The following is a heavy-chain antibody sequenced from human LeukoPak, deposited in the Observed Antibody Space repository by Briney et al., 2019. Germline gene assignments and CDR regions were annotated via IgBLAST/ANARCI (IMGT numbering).Heavy chain of an antibody. CDR2: IYSGGST. CDR1: GFTVTSNY. Sequence: PVGFLRLSCAPSGFTVTSNYMSWVRQSPGPGLEWFSVIYSGGSTYYADSVKGRFTISRDNSKNTLYLQMNSLRAEDTAVYYCARESTYYDILTGYANAFDIWGQGTMVTVSS. V-gene: IGHV3-66*01. CDR3: ARESTYYDILTGYANAFDI. D-gene: IGHD3-9*01. J-gene: IGHJ3*02.